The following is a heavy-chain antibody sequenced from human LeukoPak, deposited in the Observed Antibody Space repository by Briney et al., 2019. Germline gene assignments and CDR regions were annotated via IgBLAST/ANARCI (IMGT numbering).Heavy chain of an antibody. V-gene: IGHV1-46*01. Sequence: ASVKVSCKASGYTFSSYYMHWVRQAPGKGLDWMGIINPSGGSTSYAQYFQGRVTMTRGTSTSTVYMELSSLRSEDTAVYYCARGDTVTIDAFDIWGQGTMVTVSS. CDR1: GYTFSSYY. D-gene: IGHD4-17*01. CDR3: ARGDTVTIDAFDI. CDR2: INPSGGST. J-gene: IGHJ3*02.